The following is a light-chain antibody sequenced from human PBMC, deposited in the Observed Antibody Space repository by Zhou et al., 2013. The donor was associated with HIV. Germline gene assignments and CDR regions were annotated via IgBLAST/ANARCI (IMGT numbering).Light chain of an antibody. CDR2: SAS. Sequence: DIQMTQSPSSLSASVGDRVTISCRASQSIDSYVNWYQQRPGKAPKLLIYSASSLQSGVPSRFSGSGSGTEFTLTISSLQPDDFATYYCQQYNSYSSWTFGQGTKVEIK. CDR1: QSIDSY. CDR3: QQYNSYSSWT. V-gene: IGKV1-17*01. J-gene: IGKJ1*01.